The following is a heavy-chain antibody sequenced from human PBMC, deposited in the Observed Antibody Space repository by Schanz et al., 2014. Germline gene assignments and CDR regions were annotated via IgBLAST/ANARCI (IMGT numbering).Heavy chain of an antibody. V-gene: IGHV3-23*01. D-gene: IGHD3-10*01. Sequence: EVQLLESGGGLVQPGGSLRLSCEASGFSFGNYGMSWVRQAPGKGLEWVSVNGDDGTTTYYADSVKGRFTISRDNSKNTLNLQMNSLSPEDAAVDYCAKGRFGELNAFDMWGQGTMVTVSS. CDR1: GFSFGNYG. J-gene: IGHJ3*02. CDR3: AKGRFGELNAFDM. CDR2: NGDDGTTT.